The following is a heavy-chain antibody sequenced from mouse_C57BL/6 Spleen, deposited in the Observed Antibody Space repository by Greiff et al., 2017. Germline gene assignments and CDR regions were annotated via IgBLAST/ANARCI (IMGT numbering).Heavy chain of an antibody. Sequence: DVKLVESGGGLVQPGGSLKLSCAASGFTFSDYYMYWVRQTPEKRLEWVAYISNGGGSTYYPDTVKGRFTISRDNAKNTLYLQMSRLKSEDTAMYYCARRGSSLYFDYWGQGTTLTVSS. CDR3: ARRGSSLYFDY. D-gene: IGHD1-1*01. J-gene: IGHJ2*01. CDR1: GFTFSDYY. V-gene: IGHV5-12*01. CDR2: ISNGGGST.